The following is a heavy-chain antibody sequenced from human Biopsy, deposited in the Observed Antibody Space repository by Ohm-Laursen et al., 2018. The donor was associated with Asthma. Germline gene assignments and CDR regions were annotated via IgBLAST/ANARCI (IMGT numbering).Heavy chain of an antibody. V-gene: IGHV3-23*01. J-gene: IGHJ3*02. D-gene: IGHD4-23*01. CDR1: GFRFISYA. CDR3: ARAYGGNFFSGAFDI. Sequence: GSLRLSCTASGFRFISYAVSWVRQAPGKGPERVSTISASGNSTYYGDSVKGRSTISRDNSKNTLFLHMNSLRADDTAVYYCARAYGGNFFSGAFDIWGQGTMVTVSS. CDR2: ISASGNST.